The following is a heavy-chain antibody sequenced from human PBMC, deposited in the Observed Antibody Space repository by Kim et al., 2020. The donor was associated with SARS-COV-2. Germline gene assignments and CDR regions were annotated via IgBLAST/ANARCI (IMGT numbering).Heavy chain of an antibody. D-gene: IGHD3-22*01. V-gene: IGHV4-39*01. J-gene: IGHJ4*02. CDR1: GGSISSSSYY. Sequence: SETLSLTCTVSGGSISSSSYYWGWIRQPPGKGLEWIGSIYYSGSTYYNPSLKSRVTISVDTSKNQFSLKLSSVTAADTAVYYCARHSLGVVVIALRPRFFDYWGQGTLVTVSS. CDR3: ARHSLGVVVIALRPRFFDY. CDR2: IYYSGST.